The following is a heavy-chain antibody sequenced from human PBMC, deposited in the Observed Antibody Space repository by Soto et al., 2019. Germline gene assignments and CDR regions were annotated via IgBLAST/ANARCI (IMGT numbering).Heavy chain of an antibody. D-gene: IGHD4-17*01. Sequence: PSETLSLTCTVSGGSISSSSYSWGWIRQPPGKGPEWIGTFYYSGSTNYNPSLKSRVTISVDTSKNQFSLKLSSVTAADTAVYYCARTYGDVEKYNWFDPWGQGTLVTVSS. CDR1: GGSISSSSYS. J-gene: IGHJ5*02. V-gene: IGHV4-39*07. CDR2: FYYSGST. CDR3: ARTYGDVEKYNWFDP.